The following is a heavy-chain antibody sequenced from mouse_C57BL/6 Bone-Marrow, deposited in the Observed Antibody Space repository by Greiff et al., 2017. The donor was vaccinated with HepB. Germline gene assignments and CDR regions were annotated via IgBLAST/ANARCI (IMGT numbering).Heavy chain of an antibody. Sequence: EVLGVESGGGLVQSGRSLRLSCATSGFTFSDFYMEWVRQAPGKGLEWIAASRNKANDYTTEYSASVKGRFIVSRDTSQSILYLQMNALRAEDTAVDYCARDGDYYGSRYAMDYWGQGTSVTVSS. J-gene: IGHJ4*01. CDR1: GFTFSDFY. D-gene: IGHD1-1*01. CDR2: SRNKANDYTT. V-gene: IGHV7-1*01. CDR3: ARDGDYYGSRYAMDY.